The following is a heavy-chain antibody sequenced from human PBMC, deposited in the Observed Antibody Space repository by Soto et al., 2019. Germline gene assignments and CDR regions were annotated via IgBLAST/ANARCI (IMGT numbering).Heavy chain of an antibody. J-gene: IGHJ4*02. CDR3: TTDWSGRHYGSGSYRHFDY. V-gene: IGHV3-15*07. Sequence: GGSLRLSCAASGFTFSNAWMNWVRQAPGKGLKWVGRIKSKTDGGTTDYAAPVKGRFTISRDDSKNTLYLQMNSLKTEDTAVYYCTTDWSGRHYGSGSYRHFDYWGQGTLVTVSS. D-gene: IGHD3-10*01. CDR1: GFTFSNAW. CDR2: IKSKTDGGTT.